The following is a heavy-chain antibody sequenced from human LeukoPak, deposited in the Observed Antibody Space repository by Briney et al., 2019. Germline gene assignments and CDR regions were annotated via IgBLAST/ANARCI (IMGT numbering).Heavy chain of an antibody. D-gene: IGHD5-12*01. Sequence: GGSLRLSCAASGFTFSDYYMSWIRQAPGKGLEWVSYISSSSYTNYADSVKGRFTISRDNAKNSLYLQMNSPRAEDTAVYYCARGGGYDSNPDYWGQGTLVTVSS. V-gene: IGHV3-11*06. CDR2: ISSSSYT. CDR3: ARGGGYDSNPDY. CDR1: GFTFSDYY. J-gene: IGHJ4*02.